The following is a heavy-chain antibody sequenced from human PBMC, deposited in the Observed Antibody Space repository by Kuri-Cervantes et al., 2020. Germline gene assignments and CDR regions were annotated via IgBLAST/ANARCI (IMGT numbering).Heavy chain of an antibody. CDR2: ISWNSGSI. V-gene: IGHV3-9*01. CDR1: GFTFDDYA. CDR3: AKDFGYFSSQFRD. J-gene: IGHJ4*02. D-gene: IGHD6-6*01. Sequence: GRSLRLSCAASGFTFDDYAMHWVRQAPGKGLEWVSGISWNSGSIGYADSVKGRFTISRDNAKNSLYLQMNSLRTEDTALYYCAKDFGYFSSQFRDWGQGTLVTVSS.